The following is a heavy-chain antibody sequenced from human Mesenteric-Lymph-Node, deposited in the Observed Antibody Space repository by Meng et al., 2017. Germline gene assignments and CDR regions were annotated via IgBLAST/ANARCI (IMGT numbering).Heavy chain of an antibody. J-gene: IGHJ4*02. D-gene: IGHD2-2*01. V-gene: IGHV3-23*01. CDR1: GFTFSSYA. CDR2: ISYGGDST. CDR3: AKESRLDFDS. Sequence: GGSLRFSCAASGFTFSSYAMSWVRQAPGKGLEWVSGISYGGDSTYYPDSVKGRFTVPRDNSKNTLFLHMNSLRAEDTAIYYCAKESRLDFDSWGQGTLVTVSS.